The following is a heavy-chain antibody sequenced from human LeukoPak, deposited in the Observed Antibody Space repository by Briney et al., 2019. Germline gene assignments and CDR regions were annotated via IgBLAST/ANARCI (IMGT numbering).Heavy chain of an antibody. Sequence: GASVKVSCKASGGTFSSYAISWVRQAPGQGLEWMGGIIPIFATSNYAQKFQGRVTITADESTSTAYMEVSSLRSEDTAVYYCARYAPPRRGYGDYYNYYGMDVWGQGTTVTVSS. V-gene: IGHV1-69*13. J-gene: IGHJ6*02. CDR1: GGTFSSYA. D-gene: IGHD4-17*01. CDR3: ARYAPPRRGYGDYYNYYGMDV. CDR2: IIPIFATS.